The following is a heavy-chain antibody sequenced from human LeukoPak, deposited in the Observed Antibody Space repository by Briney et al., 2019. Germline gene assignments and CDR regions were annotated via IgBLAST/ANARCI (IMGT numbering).Heavy chain of an antibody. V-gene: IGHV3-48*04. J-gene: IGHJ6*02. CDR1: GFTFSSFS. CDR3: ARGTVARRGGYYYYYYGMDV. CDR2: ISGSSSIV. Sequence: GGSLRLSCAASGFTFSSFSMNWVRQAPGKGLEWLSYISGSSSIVYYGDSVKGRFTISRDNAKNSLYLQMNSLRAEDTAVYYCARGTVARRGGYYYYYYGMDVWGQGTTVTVSS. D-gene: IGHD3-16*01.